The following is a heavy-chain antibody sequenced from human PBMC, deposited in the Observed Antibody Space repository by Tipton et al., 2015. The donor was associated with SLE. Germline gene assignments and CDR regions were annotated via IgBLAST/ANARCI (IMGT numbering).Heavy chain of an antibody. CDR3: ARGLFGWELPY. Sequence: TLSLTCTVSGGSISSDGYYWNWIRQPPGKGLEWIGEINHTGGTNYNPSLKSRVTISVDTSKNQFSLKLRPVTAADTAVYYCARGLFGWELPYWGQGTLVTVSS. J-gene: IGHJ4*02. CDR2: INHTGGT. V-gene: IGHV4-34*01. CDR1: GGSISSDGYY. D-gene: IGHD1-26*01.